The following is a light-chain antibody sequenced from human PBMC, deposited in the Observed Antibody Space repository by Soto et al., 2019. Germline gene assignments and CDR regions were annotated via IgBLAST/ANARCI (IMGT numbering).Light chain of an antibody. CDR1: QSVSGSY. V-gene: IGKV3-20*01. CDR3: QHYGSSPWT. Sequence: EIVLTQSPGTLSLSPGERATLSCRVSQSVSGSYLAWYQQKPGQAPRLLIYATSRRATGIPDRFSGSASETDLTLTISRLAPEDFAVYYCQHYGSSPWTFGQGTTVEIK. J-gene: IGKJ1*01. CDR2: ATS.